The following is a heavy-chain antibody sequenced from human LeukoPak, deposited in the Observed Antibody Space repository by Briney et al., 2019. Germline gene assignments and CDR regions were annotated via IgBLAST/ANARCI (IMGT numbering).Heavy chain of an antibody. J-gene: IGHJ4*02. Sequence: PSDTLSLTCTVSGGSISSYYWSWIRQAPGKGLEWIGYIYYSGSTNYNPSLKSRVTISVGTSKNQFSLKLNSVTAADTAVYYCARGEWDLLFDYWGQGTLVTVSS. D-gene: IGHD1-26*01. CDR2: IYYSGST. V-gene: IGHV4-59*07. CDR3: ARGEWDLLFDY. CDR1: GGSISSYY.